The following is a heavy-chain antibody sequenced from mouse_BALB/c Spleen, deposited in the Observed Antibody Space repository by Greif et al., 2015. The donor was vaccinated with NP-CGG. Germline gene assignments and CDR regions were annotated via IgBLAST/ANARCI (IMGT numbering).Heavy chain of an antibody. CDR3: ARDNYYGSRYYYAMDY. Sequence: QVQLQQSGPGLVAPSQSLSITCTVSGFSLTSYGVHWVRQPPGKGLEWLGVIWAGGSTNYNSALMSRLSISKDNSKSQVFLKMNSLQTDDTAMYYCARDNYYGSRYYYAMDYWGQGTSVTVSS. D-gene: IGHD1-1*01. CDR2: IWAGGST. CDR1: GFSLTSYG. V-gene: IGHV2-9*02. J-gene: IGHJ4*01.